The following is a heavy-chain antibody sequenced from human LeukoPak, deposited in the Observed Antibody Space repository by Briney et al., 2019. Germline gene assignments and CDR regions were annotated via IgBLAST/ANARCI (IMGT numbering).Heavy chain of an antibody. D-gene: IGHD3-10*01. CDR2: MNPNSGNT. CDR1: GYTFTSYD. Sequence: ASVKVSCKASGYTFTSYDINWVRQATGQGLEWMGWMNPNSGNTGYAQKFQGRVTMTRNTSISTAYMELSSLRSEDTAVYYCAREGVGDGNDAFDIWGQGTMVTVSS. CDR3: AREGVGDGNDAFDI. J-gene: IGHJ3*02. V-gene: IGHV1-8*01.